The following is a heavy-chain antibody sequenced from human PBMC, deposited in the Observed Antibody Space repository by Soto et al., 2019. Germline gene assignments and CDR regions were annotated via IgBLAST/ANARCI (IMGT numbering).Heavy chain of an antibody. CDR2: IYYSGST. D-gene: IGHD6-6*01. CDR3: AREYSSSSQQPHYFDY. CDR1: GGSISSSSYY. Sequence: PSETLSLTCTVSGGSISSSSYYCGWIRQPPGKGLEWNGSIYYSGSTYYNPSLKSRVTISVDTSKNQFSLKLSSVTAADTAVYYCAREYSSSSQQPHYFDYWGQGTLVTVSS. V-gene: IGHV4-39*02. J-gene: IGHJ4*02.